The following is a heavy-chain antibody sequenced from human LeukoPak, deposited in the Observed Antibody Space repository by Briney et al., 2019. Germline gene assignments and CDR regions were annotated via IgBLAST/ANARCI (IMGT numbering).Heavy chain of an antibody. CDR3: ARDPVHFGTFFDY. V-gene: IGHV3-33*01. Sequence: GDLRLSCAASGFTFSSYGMHWVRQAPGKGLEWVAVIWDEGSNKYYADSVKGRFTISRDNSKNTLYLQMNSLRAEDTAVYYCARDPVHFGTFFDYWGQGTLVTVSS. J-gene: IGHJ4*02. D-gene: IGHD1-14*01. CDR1: GFTFSSYG. CDR2: IWDEGSNK.